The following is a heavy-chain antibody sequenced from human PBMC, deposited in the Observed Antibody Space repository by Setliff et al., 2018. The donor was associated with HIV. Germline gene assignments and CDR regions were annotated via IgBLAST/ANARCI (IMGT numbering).Heavy chain of an antibody. CDR1: GDSITSGSYY. CDR2: IYYSGNM. Sequence: PSETLSLTCTVSGDSITSGSYYWGWIRQPPGKGLEWIGTIYYSGNMNYNPSLKSRVTISIDTSKQFSLKLSSVTAADTAVYYCARVVTHPYSGVVDAFDIWGQGTMVTVSS. CDR3: ARVVTHPYSGVVDAFDI. J-gene: IGHJ3*02. D-gene: IGHD3-3*01. V-gene: IGHV4-39*01.